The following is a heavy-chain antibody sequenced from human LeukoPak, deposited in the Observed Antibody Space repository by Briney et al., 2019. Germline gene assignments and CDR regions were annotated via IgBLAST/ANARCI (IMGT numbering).Heavy chain of an antibody. Sequence: GGSLRLSCAVSGYSFSSYSMYWVCQAPRRGLGWGSSISSSSSYIYHALSVQGRLTISRDNAKNSLYLQMNSVRAEDTAEYYCARGANCTNGVCSNWFDPWGQGTLVTVSS. CDR2: ISSSSSYI. CDR3: ARGANCTNGVCSNWFDP. V-gene: IGHV3-21*01. D-gene: IGHD2-8*01. CDR1: GYSFSSYS. J-gene: IGHJ5*02.